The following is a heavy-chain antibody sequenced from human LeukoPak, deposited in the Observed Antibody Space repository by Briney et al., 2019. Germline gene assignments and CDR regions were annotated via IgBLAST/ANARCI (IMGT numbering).Heavy chain of an antibody. V-gene: IGHV4-59*02. CDR3: ARGDMVLGATREYFNFYGMDV. CDR1: GGPAISHY. J-gene: IGHJ6*02. D-gene: IGHD2-8*02. Sequence: SETLSLTCTVSGGPAISHYWSWIRQSPGKGLEWIGYIYYSGSTNYNPSLKGRITISIDTSNNRFSLKVNSVTAADTAVYYCARGDMVLGATREYFNFYGMDVWGQGTTVTVSS. CDR2: IYYSGST.